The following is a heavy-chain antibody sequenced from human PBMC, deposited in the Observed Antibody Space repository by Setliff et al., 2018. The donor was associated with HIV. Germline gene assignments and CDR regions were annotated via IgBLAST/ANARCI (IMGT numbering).Heavy chain of an antibody. J-gene: IGHJ4*02. V-gene: IGHV3-49*04. CDR3: TRDPQYYNFWSGYFDY. D-gene: IGHD3-3*01. CDR2: IRSKPYGETT. CDR1: GFTFGVSA. Sequence: GGSLRLSCTASGFTFGVSAMTWVRQAPGKGLEWVGFIRSKPYGETTEYAASVKGSFTISRDDSESIAYLQMNNLKTEDTALYYCTRDPQYYNFWSGYFDYWGQGTLVTVSS.